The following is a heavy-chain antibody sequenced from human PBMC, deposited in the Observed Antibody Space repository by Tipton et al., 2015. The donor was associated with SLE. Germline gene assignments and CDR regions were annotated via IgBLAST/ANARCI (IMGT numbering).Heavy chain of an antibody. Sequence: QSGPEVKKPGATVKISCKVSGYTFTDYYMHWVRQAPGQGLEWMGWINTNTGNPTYAQGFTGRFVFSLDTSVSTAYLQISSLKAEDTAVYYCAREVRSYSSSWFNWFDPWGQGTLVTVSS. CDR1: GYTFTDYY. D-gene: IGHD6-13*01. CDR2: INTNTGNP. J-gene: IGHJ5*02. V-gene: IGHV7-4-1*02. CDR3: AREVRSYSSSWFNWFDP.